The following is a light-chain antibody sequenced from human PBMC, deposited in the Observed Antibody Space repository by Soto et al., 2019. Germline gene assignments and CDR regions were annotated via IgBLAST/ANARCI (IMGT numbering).Light chain of an antibody. CDR3: QQYNNWPPYT. CDR1: QSVSSN. J-gene: IGKJ2*01. CDR2: GAS. V-gene: IGKV3-15*01. Sequence: EIVMTQSPATLSVSPGERATLSCRASQSVSSNLAWYQQKPGQAPRLLIYGASNRATGIPARFSGSGSGKEFTLTISSLQSEDFAVYYCQQYNNWPPYTFGQGTKLEIK.